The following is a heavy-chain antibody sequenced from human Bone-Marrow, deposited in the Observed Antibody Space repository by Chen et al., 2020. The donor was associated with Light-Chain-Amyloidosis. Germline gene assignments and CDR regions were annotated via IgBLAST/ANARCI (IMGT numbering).Heavy chain of an antibody. Sequence: EVQLEQSGREVKKPGESLKISCNGSGYTFPNYWIGWVRQMPGKGLEWMGVIYPDDSDARYSPSFEGQVTISADKSITTAYLQWRSLKASDTAMYYCARRRDGYNFDYWGQGTLVTVSS. D-gene: IGHD5-12*01. CDR1: GYTFPNYW. V-gene: IGHV5-51*01. J-gene: IGHJ4*02. CDR3: ARRRDGYNFDY. CDR2: IYPDDSDA.